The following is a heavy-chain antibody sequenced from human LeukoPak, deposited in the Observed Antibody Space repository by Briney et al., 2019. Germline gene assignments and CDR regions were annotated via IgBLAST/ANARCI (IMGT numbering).Heavy chain of an antibody. CDR1: GYTFTGYY. J-gene: IGHJ4*02. D-gene: IGHD3-3*01. Sequence: ASVKVSCKASGYTFTGYYMHWVRQAPGHGLEWMGWINPNSGGTNYAQKFQGRVTMTRDTSISTAYMELSRLRSDDTAVYYCARAVQYYDFWSGHVDYWGQGTLVTVSS. V-gene: IGHV1-2*02. CDR3: ARAVQYYDFWSGHVDY. CDR2: INPNSGGT.